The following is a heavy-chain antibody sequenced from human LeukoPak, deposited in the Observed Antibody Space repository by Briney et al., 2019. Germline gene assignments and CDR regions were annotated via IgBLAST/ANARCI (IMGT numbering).Heavy chain of an antibody. CDR1: GFTFSNYA. D-gene: IGHD2/OR15-2a*01. CDR2: ITESASST. V-gene: IGHV3-23*01. Sequence: GGSLRLSCAASGFTFSNYAMSWVRQAPGKGLDWVSTITESASSTYYADSVKGRFTISRDNSKNTFYLQINSLRAEDTAVYYCARGVSSFSLDYWGQGTLVTVSS. CDR3: ARGVSSFSLDY. J-gene: IGHJ4*02.